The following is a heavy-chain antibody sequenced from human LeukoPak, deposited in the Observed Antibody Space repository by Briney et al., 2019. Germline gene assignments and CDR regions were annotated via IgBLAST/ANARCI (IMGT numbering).Heavy chain of an antibody. CDR1: GFTFSSYA. J-gene: IGHJ5*02. CDR3: AREQLNNWFDP. Sequence: GGSLRRSCASSGFTFSSYAMHWVRQAPGKGLEWVAVISYDGSNKYYADSVKGRFTISRDNSKNTLYLQMNSLRAEDTAVYYCAREQLNNWFDPWGQGTLVTVSS. CDR2: ISYDGSNK. V-gene: IGHV3-30*01. D-gene: IGHD6-6*01.